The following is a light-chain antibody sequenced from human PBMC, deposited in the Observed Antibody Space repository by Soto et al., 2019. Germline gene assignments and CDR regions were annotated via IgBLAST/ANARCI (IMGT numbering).Light chain of an antibody. V-gene: IGKV3-15*01. Sequence: EIVMTQSPATLSVSPGERATLSCRASQNISNNLAWYQQKPGRSPRLLIYGASTRATGIPARFSGSGSGTEFTLTISSLQSEDSAVYYCQQYNSWTTITFGQGTRLEIK. CDR2: GAS. J-gene: IGKJ5*01. CDR3: QQYNSWTTIT. CDR1: QNISNN.